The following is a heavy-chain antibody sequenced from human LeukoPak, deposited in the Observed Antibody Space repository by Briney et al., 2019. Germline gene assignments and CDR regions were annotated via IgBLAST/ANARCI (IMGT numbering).Heavy chain of an antibody. CDR1: GFTFSSYA. V-gene: IGHV3-30-3*01. J-gene: IGHJ4*02. CDR2: ISYDGSNK. Sequence: GGSLRLSCAASGFTFSSYAMHWVRQAPGKGLEWVAVISYDGSNKYYADSVKGRFTISSDNSKNTLYLQMNSLRAEDTAVYYCATLPPTLDYWGQGTLVTVSS. CDR3: ATLPPTLDY. D-gene: IGHD2-15*01.